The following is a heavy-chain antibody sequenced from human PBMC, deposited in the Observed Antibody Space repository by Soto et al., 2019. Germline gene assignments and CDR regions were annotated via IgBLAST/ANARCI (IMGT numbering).Heavy chain of an antibody. V-gene: IGHV5-51*01. J-gene: IGHJ4*02. CDR1: GYSFTSYW. CDR3: ATVAYSYGYDYFDY. D-gene: IGHD5-18*01. Sequence: GESLKISCKGSGYSFTSYWIGWVRQMPGKGLEWMGIIYPDDSDTRYSPSFQGQVTISADKSVSTAYLQWSSLKASDSAMYYCATVAYSYGYDYFDYWGQGTLVTVS. CDR2: IYPDDSDT.